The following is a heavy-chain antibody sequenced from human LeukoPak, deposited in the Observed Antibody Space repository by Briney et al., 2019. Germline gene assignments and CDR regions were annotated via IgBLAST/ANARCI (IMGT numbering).Heavy chain of an antibody. CDR1: GFTFSNYA. D-gene: IGHD3-16*01. CDR2: ISGSGATT. Sequence: PGGSLRLSCAASGFTFSNYAMSWVRQAPGKGLEWVSVISGSGATTDHADSVMGRFTISRDNSKNTLYLQLDSLRADDTAVYFCAKGLWGACYYGMDVWGQGTTVTVSS. V-gene: IGHV3-23*01. J-gene: IGHJ6*02. CDR3: AKGLWGACYYGMDV.